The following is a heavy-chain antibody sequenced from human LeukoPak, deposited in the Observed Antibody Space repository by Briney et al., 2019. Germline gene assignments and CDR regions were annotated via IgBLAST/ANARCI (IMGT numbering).Heavy chain of an antibody. J-gene: IGHJ3*02. V-gene: IGHV4-59*01. D-gene: IGHD6-19*01. CDR2: IYYSGST. CDR1: GGSISSYY. CDR3: ARGRSGWYHDAFDI. Sequence: SETLSLTCTVSGGSISSYYWSWIRQPPGKGLEWIGYIYYSGSTNYNPSLKSRVTISVDTSKNQFSLKLSSVTAADTAVYYCARGRSGWYHDAFDIWGQGTMVTVSS.